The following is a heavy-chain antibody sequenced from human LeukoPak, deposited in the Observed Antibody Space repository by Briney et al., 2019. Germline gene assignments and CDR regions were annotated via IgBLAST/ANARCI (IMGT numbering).Heavy chain of an antibody. D-gene: IGHD1-26*01. Sequence: AGGSLRLSCAASGFTFSDYYMSWIRQAPGKGLEWVSYISSSGGTIYYADSVKDRFTISRDNAKYSLYLQMNSLRAEDTAVYYCASSGSYGGPVYYFDYWGQGTLVTVSS. CDR1: GFTFSDYY. V-gene: IGHV3-11*01. CDR3: ASSGSYGGPVYYFDY. CDR2: ISSSGGTI. J-gene: IGHJ4*02.